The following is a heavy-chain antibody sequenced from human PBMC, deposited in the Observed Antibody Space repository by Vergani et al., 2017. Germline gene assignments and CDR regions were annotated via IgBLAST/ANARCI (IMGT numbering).Heavy chain of an antibody. D-gene: IGHD3-10*01. J-gene: IGHJ4*02. Sequence: EVQLVESGGGLVQPGGSLRLSFAASGFTFGSYWMSWVRQAPGKGLEGVANIKQDGSEKYYVDSVKGRFTIPRDNAKNSLYLQLNSLRAEDTAVYYCARALIYGSGRVVDYWGKGTLVTVSS. CDR2: IKQDGSEK. V-gene: IGHV3-7*01. CDR1: GFTFGSYW. CDR3: ARALIYGSGRVVDY.